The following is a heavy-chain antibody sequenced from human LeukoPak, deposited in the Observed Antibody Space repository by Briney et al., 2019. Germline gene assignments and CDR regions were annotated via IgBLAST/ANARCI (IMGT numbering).Heavy chain of an antibody. CDR3: ARGDRITVTRSRPRPYFDF. CDR2: INRRGSA. V-gene: IGHV4-34*01. CDR1: GGSSDDYY. D-gene: IGHD4-17*01. J-gene: IGHJ4*02. Sequence: SETLSLTCAVYGGSSDDYYYNWIRQSPGKGLEWIGEINRRGSANYNPSLRSRVTFSIDTSKSQLSLKVTSVTAADTAVYYCARGDRITVTRSRPRPYFDFWGQGTLVTVSS.